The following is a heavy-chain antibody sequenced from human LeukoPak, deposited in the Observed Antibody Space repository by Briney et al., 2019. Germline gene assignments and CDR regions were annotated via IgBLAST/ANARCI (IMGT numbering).Heavy chain of an antibody. D-gene: IGHD6-13*01. J-gene: IGHJ4*02. V-gene: IGHV3-33*01. CDR3: ARDFEQQLPQGS. Sequence: GRSLRLSCAASGFTFSSYGMHWVRQAPGKGLEWVAVIWYDGSNKYYADSEKGRFTISRDNSKNTLYLQMNSLRAEDTAVYYCARDFEQQLPQGSWGQGTLVTVSS. CDR2: IWYDGSNK. CDR1: GFTFSSYG.